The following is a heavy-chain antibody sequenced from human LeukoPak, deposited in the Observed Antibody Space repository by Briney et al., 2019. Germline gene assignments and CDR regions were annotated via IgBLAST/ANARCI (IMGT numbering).Heavy chain of an antibody. CDR2: INPNSGGT. CDR1: GYTFTSYY. Sequence: ASVKVSCKASGYTFTSYYMHWVRQAPGQGLEWMGWINPNSGGTNYAQKFQGRVTMTRDTSISTAYMELSRLRSDDTAVYYCARREQQLVAPFDPWGQGTLVTVSS. J-gene: IGHJ5*02. D-gene: IGHD6-13*01. V-gene: IGHV1-2*02. CDR3: ARREQQLVAPFDP.